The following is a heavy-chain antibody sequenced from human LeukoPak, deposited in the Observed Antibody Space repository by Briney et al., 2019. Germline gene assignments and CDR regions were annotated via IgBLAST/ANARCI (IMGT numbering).Heavy chain of an antibody. CDR3: AAVSVDYGDSSFDF. CDR2: ISGSGGST. V-gene: IGHV3-23*01. Sequence: GGSLRLSCAASGFTFSSYAMSWVRQAPGKGLEWVSAISGSGGSTYYADSVKGRFTISRDNSKNTLYLQMNSLRAEDTAVYYCAAVSVDYGDSSFDFWGQGTLVTVSS. CDR1: GFTFSSYA. D-gene: IGHD4-17*01. J-gene: IGHJ4*02.